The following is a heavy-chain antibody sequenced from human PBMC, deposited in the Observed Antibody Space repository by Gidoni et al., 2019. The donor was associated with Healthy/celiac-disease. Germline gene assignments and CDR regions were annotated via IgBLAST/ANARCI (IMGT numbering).Heavy chain of an antibody. CDR1: GYSFTSYW. CDR3: ARPGVRGWSQFDAFDI. Sequence: EVQLVQSGAEVKKPGESLKISCKGSGYSFTSYWIGWVRQMLGKGLEWMGIIYPGDSDTRYSPSFQGQVTISADKSISTAYLQWSSLKASDTAMYYCARPGVRGWSQFDAFDIWGQGTMVTVSS. CDR2: IYPGDSDT. J-gene: IGHJ3*02. V-gene: IGHV5-51*03. D-gene: IGHD6-19*01.